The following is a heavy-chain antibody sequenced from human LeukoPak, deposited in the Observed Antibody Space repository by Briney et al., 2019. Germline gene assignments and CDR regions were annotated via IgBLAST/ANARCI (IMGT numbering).Heavy chain of an antibody. J-gene: IGHJ4*02. CDR2: LTRTSSAT. Sequence: GGSLRLSCVGSGFTLSSYDMNWVRQAPGRGLEWLSYLTRTSSATWYADSVKGRFTIFRDNAKSSLYLQMNSLRVEDTAVYYCAKIVTTVYIGCWGQGTLVTVSS. CDR3: AKIVTTVYIGC. CDR1: GFTLSSYD. D-gene: IGHD4-17*01. V-gene: IGHV3-48*01.